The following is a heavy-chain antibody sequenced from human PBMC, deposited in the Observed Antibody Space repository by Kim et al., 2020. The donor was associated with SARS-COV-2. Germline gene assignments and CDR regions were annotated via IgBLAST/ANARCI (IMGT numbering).Heavy chain of an antibody. D-gene: IGHD1-1*01. CDR2: INPNSGGT. CDR3: ARDGVQLRSTTYYYYYYMDV. CDR1: GYTFTGYY. V-gene: IGHV1-2*02. Sequence: ASVKVSCKASGYTFTGYYMHWVRQAPGQGLEWMGWINPNSGGTNYAQKFQGRVTMTRDTSISTAYMELSRLRSDDTAVYYCARDGVQLRSTTYYYYYYMDVWGKGTTVTVSS. J-gene: IGHJ6*03.